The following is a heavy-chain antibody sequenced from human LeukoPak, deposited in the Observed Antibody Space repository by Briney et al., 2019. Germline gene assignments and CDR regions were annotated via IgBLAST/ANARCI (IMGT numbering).Heavy chain of an antibody. CDR1: GYTFTGYY. CDR2: INPNSGDT. J-gene: IGHJ6*02. V-gene: IGHV1-2*02. CDR3: ARDRSYYGSGSYSVMDV. Sequence: APVKVSCKASGYTFTGYYMHWVRRAPGQGLEWMGWINPNSGDTKYAQKFQGRVTMTRDTSSSTAYMELSRLRSDDTAVYYCARDRSYYGSGSYSVMDVWGQGTTVTVSS. D-gene: IGHD3-10*01.